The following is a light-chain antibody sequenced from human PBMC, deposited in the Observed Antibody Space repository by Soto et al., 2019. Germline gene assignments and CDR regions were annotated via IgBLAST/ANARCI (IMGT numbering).Light chain of an antibody. CDR2: AAS. CDR3: QTYARGPFT. V-gene: IGKV1-27*01. CDR1: QAISNY. J-gene: IGKJ3*01. Sequence: DIQMTQSPSSLSASVGDRVAITCRASQAISNYLAWYQQKLREVPNLLIFAASTLQSRVPSRLRSGGAGTDFSLTISSLQAEDVETYFCQTYARGPFTFGPGTKVDIK.